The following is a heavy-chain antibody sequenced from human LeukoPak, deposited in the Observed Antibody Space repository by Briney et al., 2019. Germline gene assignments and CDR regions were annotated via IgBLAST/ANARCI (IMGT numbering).Heavy chain of an antibody. CDR3: ARVERAAGTFLDY. D-gene: IGHD6-13*01. Sequence: SETLSLTCTVSGGSISSYYWSWIRQPPGKGLEWIGYIYYSESTNYNPSLKSRVTISVDTSKNQFSLKLSSVTAADTAVYYCARVERAAGTFLDYWGQGTLVTVSS. CDR2: IYYSEST. CDR1: GGSISSYY. J-gene: IGHJ4*02. V-gene: IGHV4-59*08.